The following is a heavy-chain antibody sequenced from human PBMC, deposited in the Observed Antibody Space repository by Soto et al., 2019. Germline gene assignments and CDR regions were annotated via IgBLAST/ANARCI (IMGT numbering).Heavy chain of an antibody. CDR3: ARDEAPWLVLPNAFDI. D-gene: IGHD6-19*01. CDR1: GYTFTSYG. J-gene: IGHJ3*02. CDR2: ISAYNGNT. Sequence: GASVKVSCKASGYTFTSYGISWVRQAPGQGLEWMGWISAYNGNTNYAQKLQGRVTMTTDTSTSTAYMELRSLRSDDTAVYYCARDEAPWLVLPNAFDIWGQGTMVTVSS. V-gene: IGHV1-18*04.